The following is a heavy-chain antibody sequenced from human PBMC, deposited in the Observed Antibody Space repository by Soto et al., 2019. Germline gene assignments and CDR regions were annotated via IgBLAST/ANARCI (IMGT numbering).Heavy chain of an antibody. CDR1: GGSISSSSSY. CDR3: ARLDTVTTVTFDY. Sequence: XXTLSLPFTVSGGSISSSSSYWGWIRQPPGKGLEWIGSINYSGNTYYNPSLKSRVTISVDTSKNQFSLKLSSVNAADTAVYYCARLDTVTTVTFDYWGQGTLVTVSS. V-gene: IGHV4-39*01. CDR2: INYSGNT. D-gene: IGHD4-17*01. J-gene: IGHJ4*02.